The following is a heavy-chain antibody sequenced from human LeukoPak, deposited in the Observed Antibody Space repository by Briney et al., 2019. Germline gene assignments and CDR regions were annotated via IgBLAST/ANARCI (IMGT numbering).Heavy chain of an antibody. D-gene: IGHD3-22*01. V-gene: IGHV4-4*07. CDR1: GGSISSYF. J-gene: IGHJ5*02. CDR3: ARRYYYDSSFIDP. Sequence: PSETLSLTCTVSGGSISSYFCSWIRQPAGKGLEWIGRIYTSGSTNYNPSLKSRVTISVDTSKNQFSLKLSSVTAADTAVYYCARRYYYDSSFIDPWGQGTLVTVSS. CDR2: IYTSGST.